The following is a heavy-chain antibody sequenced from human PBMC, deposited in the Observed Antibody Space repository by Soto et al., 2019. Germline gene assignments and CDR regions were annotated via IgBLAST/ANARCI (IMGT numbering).Heavy chain of an antibody. CDR1: GFTFRSYG. CDR3: ARDLLVPYGYGMDV. J-gene: IGHJ6*02. Sequence: QMQLVESGGGVVQPGRSLRLSCAASGFTFRSYGIHWVRQAPGKGLEWVALIWFDGSKKYYVDSVKGRFAVSRDNSKNKLYLKMNSLRVKDTAVYYCARDLLVPYGYGMDVWGQGTTVTVSS. CDR2: IWFDGSKK. D-gene: IGHD2-2*01. V-gene: IGHV3-33*01.